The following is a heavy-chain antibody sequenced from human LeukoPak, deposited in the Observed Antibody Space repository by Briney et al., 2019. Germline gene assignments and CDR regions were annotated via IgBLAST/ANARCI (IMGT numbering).Heavy chain of an antibody. J-gene: IGHJ3*02. V-gene: IGHV4-34*01. CDR1: GVSISSDY. D-gene: IGHD3-22*01. CDR2: INHSGST. CDR3: ARVRSGYYDSSGYFSARTFDI. Sequence: SETLSLTCTVSGVSISSDYWSWIRQPPGKGLEWIGEINHSGSTNYNPSLKSRVTISVDTSKNQFSLKLSSVTAADTAVYYCARVRSGYYDSSGYFSARTFDIWGQGTMVTVSS.